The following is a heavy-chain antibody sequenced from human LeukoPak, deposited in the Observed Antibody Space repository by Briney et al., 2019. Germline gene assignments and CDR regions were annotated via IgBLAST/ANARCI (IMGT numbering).Heavy chain of an antibody. Sequence: GGSLRLSCAASRFSFSSSWMTWVRQAPGKGLEWVATIKQDGSEKFYVNSVKGRFTISRDNTKDSLYLQMNSLRADDTAVYYCASLWDDGYWGQGTLVTVSS. V-gene: IGHV3-7*02. D-gene: IGHD1-1*01. J-gene: IGHJ4*02. CDR1: RFSFSSSW. CDR2: IKQDGSEK. CDR3: ASLWDDGY.